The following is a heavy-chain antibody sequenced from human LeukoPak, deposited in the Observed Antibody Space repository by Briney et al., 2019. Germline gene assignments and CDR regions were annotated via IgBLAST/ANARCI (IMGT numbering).Heavy chain of an antibody. CDR1: GGTYSSYA. CDR2: IIPIFGTA. Sequence: SVKVSCRASGGTYSSYAISWVRQAPGQGLEWMGGIIPIFGTANYAQKFQGRVTITADESTSTAYMELSSLRSEDTAVYYCARVAYSTVTTDYFDYWGQGTLVTVSS. CDR3: ARVAYSTVTTDYFDY. D-gene: IGHD4-11*01. V-gene: IGHV1-69*13. J-gene: IGHJ4*02.